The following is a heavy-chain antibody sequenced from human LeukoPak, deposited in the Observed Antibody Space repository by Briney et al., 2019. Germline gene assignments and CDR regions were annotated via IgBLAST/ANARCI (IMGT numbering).Heavy chain of an antibody. CDR3: ASSSSWYVYFDY. V-gene: IGHV3-7*01. J-gene: IGHJ4*02. D-gene: IGHD6-13*01. Sequence: GGSLRLSCAASGFTFTTYWMSWVRQAPGKGLEWVANINQDGTEKYYVDSVKGRFAISRDNAKNSLYLQMNSLRAEDTAVYYCASSSSWYVYFDYWGQGTLVTVSS. CDR2: INQDGTEK. CDR1: GFTFTTYW.